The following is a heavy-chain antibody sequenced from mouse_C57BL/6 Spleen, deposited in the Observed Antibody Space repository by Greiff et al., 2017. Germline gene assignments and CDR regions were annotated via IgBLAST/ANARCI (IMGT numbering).Heavy chain of an antibody. D-gene: IGHD1-1*01. V-gene: IGHV5-16*01. CDR3: ARARLYAMDY. CDR1: GFTFSDYY. CDR2: INYDGSST. J-gene: IGHJ4*01. Sequence: EVKLMESEGGLVQPGSSMKLSCTASGFTFSDYYMAWVRQVPEKGLEWVANINYDGSSTYYLDSLKSRFIISRDNAKNILYLQMSSLKSEDTATYYCARARLYAMDYWGQGTSVTVSS.